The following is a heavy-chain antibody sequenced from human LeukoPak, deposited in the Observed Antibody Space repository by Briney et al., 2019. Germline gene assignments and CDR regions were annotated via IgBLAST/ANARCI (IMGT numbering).Heavy chain of an antibody. J-gene: IGHJ4*02. CDR1: GYSFTSYW. Sequence: GESLKISCKGSGYSFTSYWIGWVRQMPGKGLEWMGIIYPGDSDARHSPSFQGQVTISADKSISTAYLQWSSLGASDTAMYYCARGSIVGATRNYFDYWGQGTLVTVSS. V-gene: IGHV5-51*01. CDR3: ARGSIVGATRNYFDY. CDR2: IYPGDSDA. D-gene: IGHD1-26*01.